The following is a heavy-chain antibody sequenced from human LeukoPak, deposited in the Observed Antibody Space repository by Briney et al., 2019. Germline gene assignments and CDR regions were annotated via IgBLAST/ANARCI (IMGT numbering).Heavy chain of an antibody. CDR3: AKGSYDFWSGYAPADY. CDR2: ISGSGGST. Sequence: PGGSLRLSCAASGFTFSSYAMSWVRQAPGNGLEWVSAISGSGGSTYYADSVKGRFTISRDNSKNTLYLQMNSLRAEDTAVYYCAKGSYDFWSGYAPADYWGQGTLVTVSS. V-gene: IGHV3-23*01. J-gene: IGHJ4*02. D-gene: IGHD3-3*01. CDR1: GFTFSSYA.